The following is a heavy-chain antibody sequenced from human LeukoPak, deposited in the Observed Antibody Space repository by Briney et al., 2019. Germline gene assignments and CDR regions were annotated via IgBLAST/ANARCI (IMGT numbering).Heavy chain of an antibody. CDR2: IYSGGST. V-gene: IGHV3-66*01. CDR3: ARDSGGYSSSWFDY. D-gene: IGHD6-13*01. CDR1: GFTVSSNY. Sequence: GSLRLSCAASGFTVSSNYMSWGRQAPGRGLEWVSVIYSGGSTYYADSVKGRFTISRDNSKNTLYLQMNSLRAEDTAVYYCARDSGGYSSSWFDYWGQGTLVTVSS. J-gene: IGHJ4*02.